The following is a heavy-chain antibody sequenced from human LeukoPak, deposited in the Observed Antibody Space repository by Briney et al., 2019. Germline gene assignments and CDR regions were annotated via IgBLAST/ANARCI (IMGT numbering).Heavy chain of an antibody. CDR3: ARGVYYDRSGYYNMDV. D-gene: IGHD3-22*01. CDR1: GYTFTSYG. Sequence: ASVKVSCKASGYTFTSYGISWVRQAPGQGLEWMGWISAYNGNTNYAQKLQGRVTMTTDTSTSTAYMEPRSLRSDDTAVYYCARGVYYDRSGYYNMDVWGQGTTVTVSS. V-gene: IGHV1-18*01. J-gene: IGHJ6*02. CDR2: ISAYNGNT.